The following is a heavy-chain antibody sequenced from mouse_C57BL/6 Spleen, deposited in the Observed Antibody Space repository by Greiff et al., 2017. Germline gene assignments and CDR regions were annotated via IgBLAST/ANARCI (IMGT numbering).Heavy chain of an antibody. Sequence: VQLQQSGAELVRPGASVKLSCKASGYTFTDYYINWVKQRPGQGLEWIARIYPGSGNTYYNEKFKGKATLTAEKSSRTAYMQLSSLTSEDSAVYFCARSGKDYFDYWGQGTTLTVSS. CDR2: IYPGSGNT. D-gene: IGHD3-1*01. V-gene: IGHV1-76*01. CDR3: ARSGKDYFDY. CDR1: GYTFTDYY. J-gene: IGHJ2*01.